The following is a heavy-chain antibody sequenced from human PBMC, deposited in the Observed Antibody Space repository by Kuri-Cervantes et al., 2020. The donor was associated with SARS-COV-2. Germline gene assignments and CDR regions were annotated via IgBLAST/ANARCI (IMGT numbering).Heavy chain of an antibody. CDR1: GGSISSGGYY. CDR3: ARAKRITIFGVVSNFDY. D-gene: IGHD3-3*01. J-gene: IGHJ4*02. CDR2: IYYSGST. V-gene: IGHV4-31*03. Sequence: SETLSLTCTVSGGSISSGGYYWSWIRQHPGKGLEWIGYIYYSGSTYDNPSLKSRVTISVDTSKNQFSLKLSSVTAADTAVYYCARAKRITIFGVVSNFDYWGQGTLVTVSS.